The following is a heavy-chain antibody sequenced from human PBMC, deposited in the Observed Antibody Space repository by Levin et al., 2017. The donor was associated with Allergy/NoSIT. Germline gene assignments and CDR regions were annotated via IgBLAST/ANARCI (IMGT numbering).Heavy chain of an antibody. J-gene: IGHJ4*02. CDR2: ISNSGST. CDR1: GFGFSNYA. CDR3: AKEGLLHSSAWYFDF. V-gene: IGHV3-23*01. D-gene: IGHD3-22*01. Sequence: GGSLRLSCAASGFGFSNYAMNWVRQAPGKGLEWLSTISNSGSTYTADSVRGRFTISRDNSRNTVYLQMNSLRPEDTAIYYCAKEGLLHSSAWYFDFWGQGTRVAVSS.